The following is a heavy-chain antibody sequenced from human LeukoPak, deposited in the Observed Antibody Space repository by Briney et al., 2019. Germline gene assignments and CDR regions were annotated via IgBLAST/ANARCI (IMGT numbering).Heavy chain of an antibody. D-gene: IGHD3-16*01. CDR3: ARDKVGGWAFDI. CDR1: GFTFSIFP. V-gene: IGHV3-64*01. CDR2: ITSDGGYT. Sequence: PGGSLRLSRAASGFTFSIFPMHWVRLAPGKGLEFVSSITSDGGYTFYANSVKGRFTISRDNSKNTLYLQMGSLRAEDMAVYYCARDKVGGWAFDIWGQGTMVTVSS. J-gene: IGHJ3*02.